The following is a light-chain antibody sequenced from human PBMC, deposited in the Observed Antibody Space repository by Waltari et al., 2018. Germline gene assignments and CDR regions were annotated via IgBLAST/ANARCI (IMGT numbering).Light chain of an antibody. CDR2: ENN. CDR3: GTWDSGLSGGV. V-gene: IGLV1-51*02. CDR1: SFSVGNSS. J-gene: IGLJ3*02. Sequence: QSVLTQPPSVSAATGQKVTISCSGKSFSVGNSSVSWYQQVPGTAPKLLIYENNKRPSGIHDRFSGSKSGTSATLGITGLQTGDEADYYCGTWDSGLSGGVFGGGTKLTVL.